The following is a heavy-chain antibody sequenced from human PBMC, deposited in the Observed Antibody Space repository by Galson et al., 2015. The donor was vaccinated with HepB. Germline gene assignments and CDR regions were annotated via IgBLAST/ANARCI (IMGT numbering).Heavy chain of an antibody. D-gene: IGHD4-17*01. Sequence: SLRLSCAASTFIFSTYSMNWVRQAPGKGLEWVSYISSSSTTIYYADSVKGRFTISRDNSKNTLYLQMNSLRAEDTAVYYCAKGRLTTVTKTGSDYWGQGTLVTVSS. CDR3: AKGRLTTVTKTGSDY. CDR2: ISSSSTTI. J-gene: IGHJ4*02. CDR1: TFIFSTYS. V-gene: IGHV3-48*01.